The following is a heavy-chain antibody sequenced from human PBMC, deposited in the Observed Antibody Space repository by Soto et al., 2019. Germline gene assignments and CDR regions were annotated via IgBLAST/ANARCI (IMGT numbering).Heavy chain of an antibody. V-gene: IGHV4-31*03. CDR1: AGSISSGGYY. D-gene: IGHD1-20*01. CDR2: IYYSGST. CDR3: ATTSGDNSPYYFDY. Sequence: QVHLQESGPGLVKPSQTLSLTFTVSAGSISSGGYYWSWIRQHPGKRLEWIGYIYYSGSTYYNPSLKSRVTIAVDTSKNHFSLKLSSVTAADTAVYYCATTSGDNSPYYFDYWGQGSLVTVSS. J-gene: IGHJ4*02.